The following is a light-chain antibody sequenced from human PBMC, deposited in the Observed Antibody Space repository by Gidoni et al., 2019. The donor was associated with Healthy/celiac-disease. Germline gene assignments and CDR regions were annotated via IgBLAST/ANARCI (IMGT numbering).Light chain of an antibody. V-gene: IGLV1-47*01. Sequence: QSVLTQPPSASGTPGHRVTISCSGSSSNIGSNYLYWYPQLPGTAPKLLIYRNNQRPSGVPDRFSGSKSGTSASLAISGLRSEDEADYYCAAWDDSLSGEDYVFGTGTKVTVL. CDR2: RNN. CDR1: SSNIGSNY. CDR3: AAWDDSLSGEDYV. J-gene: IGLJ1*01.